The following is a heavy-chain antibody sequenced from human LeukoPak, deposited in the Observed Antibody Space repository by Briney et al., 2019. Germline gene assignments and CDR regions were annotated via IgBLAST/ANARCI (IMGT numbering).Heavy chain of an antibody. CDR3: ARGVPYDSWSGPHYSDY. J-gene: IGHJ4*02. CDR2: IWYDGSNE. V-gene: IGHV3-33*01. CDR1: GFTFSSYG. D-gene: IGHD3-3*01. Sequence: GGSLRLSCAASGFTFSSYGMHWVRQAPGKGLEWVAVIWYDGSNEYYVASVKGRFTISRDNSKNTLYLQMNSLRAEDTAVYYCARGVPYDSWSGPHYSDYWGQGTLVTVSS.